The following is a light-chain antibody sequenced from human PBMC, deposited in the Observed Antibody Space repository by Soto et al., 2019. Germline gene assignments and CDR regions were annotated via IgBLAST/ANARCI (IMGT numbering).Light chain of an antibody. CDR3: KHYNTWPG. V-gene: IGKV3-15*01. CDR2: GAS. CDR1: QNIRTN. J-gene: IGKJ2*01. Sequence: EIVMTQSPATLSVSPGERATLSCRASQNIRTNLAWYQQKPGQAPRLVMYGASTRATGIPARFSGSGSGTEFTLTINSLQSEDFAVYYCKHYNTWPGFGQGTKLEIK.